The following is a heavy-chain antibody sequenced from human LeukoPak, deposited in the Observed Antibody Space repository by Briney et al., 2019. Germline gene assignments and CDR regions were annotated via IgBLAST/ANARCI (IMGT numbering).Heavy chain of an antibody. V-gene: IGHV4-4*02. D-gene: IGHD3-22*01. Sequence: PSETLSLTCAVSGGSISSNNWWCCGHPPAGEGLEWVGKIYHGGSTNYNPSLKSRVTISVDKSKNQFSLQLSSVTAADTAVYYCAGGGSGYYFYWGEGTLVTVSS. J-gene: IGHJ4*02. CDR3: AGGGSGYYFY. CDR1: GGSISSNNW. CDR2: IYHGGST.